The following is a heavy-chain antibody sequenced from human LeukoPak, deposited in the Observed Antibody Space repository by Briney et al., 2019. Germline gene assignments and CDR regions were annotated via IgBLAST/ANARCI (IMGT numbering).Heavy chain of an antibody. Sequence: GSLRLSCAASGFTFSSYSMNWVRQAPGKGLEWVSSISSSSSYIYYADSVKGRFTISRDNAKNSLYLQMNSLRAEDTAVYYCARDDSGYDSFVFLDYYYYMDVWGKGTTVTVSS. CDR1: GFTFSSYS. CDR2: ISSSSSYI. CDR3: ARDDSGYDSFVFLDYYYYMDV. D-gene: IGHD5-12*01. J-gene: IGHJ6*03. V-gene: IGHV3-21*01.